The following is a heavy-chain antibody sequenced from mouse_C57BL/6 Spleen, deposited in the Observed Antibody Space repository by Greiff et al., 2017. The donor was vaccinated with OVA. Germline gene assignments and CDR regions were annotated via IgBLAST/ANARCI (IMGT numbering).Heavy chain of an antibody. Sequence: VQLQQPGAELVKPGASVKMSCKASGYTFTSYWITWVKQRPGQGLEWIGDIYPGSGSTNYNEKFKSKATLTVDTSSSTAYMQLSSLTSEDSAVYYCARKERGPAYFDYWGQGTTLTVSS. D-gene: IGHD3-3*01. J-gene: IGHJ2*01. CDR3: ARKERGPAYFDY. CDR2: IYPGSGST. V-gene: IGHV1-55*01. CDR1: GYTFTSYW.